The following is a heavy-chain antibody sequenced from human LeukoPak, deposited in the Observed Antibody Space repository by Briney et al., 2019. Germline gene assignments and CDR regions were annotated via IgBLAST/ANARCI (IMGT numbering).Heavy chain of an antibody. V-gene: IGHV3-48*04. Sequence: GGSLRLSCAASGFTFSSYAMSWVRQAPGKGLEWVSYISSSSSTIYYADSVKGRFTISRDNAKNSLYLQMNSLRAEDTAVYYCARTYYYDSSDYGVGGQGTLVTVSS. J-gene: IGHJ4*02. CDR3: ARTYYYDSSDYGV. CDR2: ISSSSSTI. D-gene: IGHD3-22*01. CDR1: GFTFSSYA.